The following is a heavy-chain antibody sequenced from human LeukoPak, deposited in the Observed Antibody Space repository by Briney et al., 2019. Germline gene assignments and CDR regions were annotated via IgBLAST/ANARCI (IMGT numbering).Heavy chain of an antibody. CDR2: ISSSSSYT. J-gene: IGHJ6*02. CDR1: GFTFRSYG. Sequence: PGRSLRVSCAASGFTFRSYGMHWVRQAPGKGLECVSYISSSSSYTNYADSVKGRFTISRDNAKNSLYLQMNSLRAEDTAVYYCARDSTPDYYYGMDVWGQGTTVTVSS. CDR3: ARDSTPDYYYGMDV. V-gene: IGHV3-21*05.